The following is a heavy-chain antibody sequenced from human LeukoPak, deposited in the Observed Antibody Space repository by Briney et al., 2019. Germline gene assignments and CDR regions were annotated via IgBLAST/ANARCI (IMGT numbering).Heavy chain of an antibody. Sequence: ASVKVSCKASGYAFTNYGLGWVRQAPGQGLEWMGWINPDHGNTHYAQNFQGRVTMTTEASTNTAHMDLRSLRSDDTALYYCAATGTTLADYWGQGTLVTVSS. V-gene: IGHV1-18*01. D-gene: IGHD1-7*01. CDR3: AATGTTLADY. CDR1: GYAFTNYG. CDR2: INPDHGNT. J-gene: IGHJ4*02.